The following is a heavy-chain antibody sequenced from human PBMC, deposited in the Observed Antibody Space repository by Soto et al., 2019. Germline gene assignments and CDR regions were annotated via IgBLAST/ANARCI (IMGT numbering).Heavy chain of an antibody. V-gene: IGHV3-7*05. CDR3: ARDLYGDLPYDFYYYYGMDV. CDR1: GFTFSSYW. J-gene: IGHJ6*02. CDR2: IKQDGSEK. Sequence: GGSLRLSCAASGFTFSSYWMSWVRQAPGKGLEWVANIKQDGSEKYYVDSVKGRFTISRDNAKNSLYLQMNSLRAEDTAVYYCARDLYGDLPYDFYYYYGMDVWGQGTTVTVSS. D-gene: IGHD4-17*01.